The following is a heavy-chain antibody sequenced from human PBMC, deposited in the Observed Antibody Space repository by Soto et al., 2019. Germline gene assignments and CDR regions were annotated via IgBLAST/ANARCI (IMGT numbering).Heavy chain of an antibody. V-gene: IGHV3-30-3*01. Sequence: QVQLVESGGGVVQPGRSLRLPCAASGFTFSSYAMHGVRHAPGKGLEWVAVISYVGSNKYYADSVKGRFTISRDNSKNTLYLQMNSLRAEDTAVYYCATASIAAADTDYWGQGTLVPVSS. J-gene: IGHJ4*02. CDR1: GFTFSSYA. CDR2: ISYVGSNK. CDR3: ATASIAAADTDY. D-gene: IGHD6-13*01.